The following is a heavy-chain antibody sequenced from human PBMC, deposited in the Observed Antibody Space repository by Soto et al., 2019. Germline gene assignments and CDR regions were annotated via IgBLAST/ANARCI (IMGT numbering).Heavy chain of an antibody. CDR2: IYYSGST. Sequence: SETLSLICTVSGGSISSYFWSWIRQPPGKGLEWIGYIYYSGSTNYNPSLKSRVTISVDTSKNQFSLKLSSVTAADTAVYYCARSDGRYWGQGTLVTVSS. CDR3: ARSDGRY. J-gene: IGHJ4*02. V-gene: IGHV4-59*01. CDR1: GGSISSYF.